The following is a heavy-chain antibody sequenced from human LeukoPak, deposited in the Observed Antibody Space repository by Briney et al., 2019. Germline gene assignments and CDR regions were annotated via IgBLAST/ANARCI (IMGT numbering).Heavy chain of an antibody. D-gene: IGHD6-13*01. CDR1: GLTVGDYG. CDR2: INWSGAST. CDR3: ARDLSSSWYSLGY. J-gene: IGHJ4*02. Sequence: PGGSLRLSCAASGLTVGDYGMSWVRQAPGKGLEWVSGINWSGASTGYADSVKGRFTISRDNAENALYLQMNSLRAEDTALYYCARDLSSSWYSLGYWGRGTLVTVSS. V-gene: IGHV3-20*04.